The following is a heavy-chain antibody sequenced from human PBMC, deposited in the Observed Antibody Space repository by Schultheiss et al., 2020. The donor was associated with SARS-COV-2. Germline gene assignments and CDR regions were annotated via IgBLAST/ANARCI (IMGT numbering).Heavy chain of an antibody. CDR3: ARAAHKLGRFDY. V-gene: IGHV4-59*12. J-gene: IGHJ4*02. D-gene: IGHD7-27*01. CDR2: IYHSGST. Sequence: SETLSLTCTVSGGSISSYYWSWIRQPAGKGLEWIGYIYHSGSTYYNPSLKSRVTISVDTSKNQFSLKLSSVTAADTAVYYCARAAHKLGRFDYWGQGTLVTVSS. CDR1: GGSISSYY.